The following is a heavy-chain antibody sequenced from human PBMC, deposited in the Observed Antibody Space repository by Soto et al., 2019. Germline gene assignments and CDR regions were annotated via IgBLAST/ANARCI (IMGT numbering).Heavy chain of an antibody. CDR3: AHTKPPCMVRGYYFDY. V-gene: IGHV2-5*02. D-gene: IGHD3-10*01. CDR2: IYWDDDK. CDR1: GFSLSTSGVG. J-gene: IGHJ4*02. Sequence: QITLKESGPTLVKPTQTLTLTCTFSGFSLSTSGVGVGWIRQPPGKALEWLALIYWDDDKRYSPSLKSRLTITKDTSKNQVVLTMTNMDPVDTATYYCAHTKPPCMVRGYYFDYWGQGTLVTVSS.